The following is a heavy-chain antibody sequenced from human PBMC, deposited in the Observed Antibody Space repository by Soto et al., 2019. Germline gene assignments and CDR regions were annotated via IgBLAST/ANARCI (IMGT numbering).Heavy chain of an antibody. Sequence: SLRLSCAASGFTFSSHAMSWVRQAPGKGLEWVSAISGSGGSTYYADSVKGRFTISKDNSKNTLYLQMTSLGAEDTAVYYCAEALHVWGAFDIWGQGTMVTVSS. V-gene: IGHV3-23*01. CDR1: GFTFSSHA. CDR2: ISGSGGST. D-gene: IGHD3-16*01. J-gene: IGHJ3*02. CDR3: AEALHVWGAFDI.